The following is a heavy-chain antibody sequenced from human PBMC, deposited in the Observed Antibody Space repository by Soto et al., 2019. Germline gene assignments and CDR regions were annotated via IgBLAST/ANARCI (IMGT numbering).Heavy chain of an antibody. CDR2: IYYSGST. CDR1: GASLTSSSYY. Sequence: QLQLQESGPGLVKPSETLSLTCTVSGASLTSSSYYWGWIRQRPGKGLEWIGSIYYSGSTYYNPSLKSRVTISVDTSKIQFALKLSSGTAADTAVYYCASRGASWSIAAFDPWGQGTLVTVSS. J-gene: IGHJ5*02. D-gene: IGHD6-6*01. CDR3: ASRGASWSIAAFDP. V-gene: IGHV4-39*01.